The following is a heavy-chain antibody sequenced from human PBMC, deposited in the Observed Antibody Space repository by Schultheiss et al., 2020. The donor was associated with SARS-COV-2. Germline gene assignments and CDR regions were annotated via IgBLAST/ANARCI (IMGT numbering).Heavy chain of an antibody. D-gene: IGHD3-10*01. CDR2: ISSGGSYI. CDR1: GFTFSRFG. J-gene: IGHJ4*02. V-gene: IGHV3-21*05. CDR3: ARDRAVLWFGSNDY. Sequence: GESLKISCAASGFTFSRFGMYWVRQAPGKGLEWVSYISSGGSYIYYADSVKGRFTISRDNSKNTLYLQMNSLRAEDTAVYYCARDRAVLWFGSNDYWGQGTLVTVSS.